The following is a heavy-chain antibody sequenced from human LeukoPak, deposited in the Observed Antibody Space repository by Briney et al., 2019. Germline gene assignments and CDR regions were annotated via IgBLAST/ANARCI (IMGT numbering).Heavy chain of an antibody. CDR1: GFTFSNAW. CDR3: TTEATGDAFDI. V-gene: IGHV3-15*01. J-gene: IGHJ3*02. CDR2: IKSKTDGGTT. Sequence: PGGSLRLSCAASGFTFSNAWMSWVRQAPGKGLEWVGRIKSKTDGGTTDYAAPVKGRFTISGDDSKNTLYLQMNSLKTEDTAVYYCTTEATGDAFDIWGQGTMVTVPS. D-gene: IGHD1-26*01.